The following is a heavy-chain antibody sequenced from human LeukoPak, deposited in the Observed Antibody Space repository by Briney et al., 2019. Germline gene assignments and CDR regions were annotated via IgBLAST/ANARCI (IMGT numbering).Heavy chain of an antibody. CDR1: DGSISSGDYY. J-gene: IGHJ4*02. CDR2: IYYSGST. CDR3: ARIPATAIFDY. D-gene: IGHD2-2*02. Sequence: PSETLSLTCTVSDGSISSGDYYWSWIRQPPGKGLEWIGYIYYSGSTYYNPSLKSRVTISVDTSKNQFSLKLSSVTAADTAVYYCARIPATAIFDYWGQGTLVTVSS. V-gene: IGHV4-30-4*01.